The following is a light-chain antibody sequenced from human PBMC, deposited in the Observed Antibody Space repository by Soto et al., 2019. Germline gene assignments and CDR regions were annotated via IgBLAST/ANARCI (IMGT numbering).Light chain of an antibody. CDR2: RNE. V-gene: IGLV1-44*01. CDR1: SSNIGSNV. J-gene: IGLJ3*02. CDR3: EAWDVSLNAWV. Sequence: QSVLTQPPSASGTPGQRVTISCSGRSSNIGSNVVNWYQQLPGTAPKLLIYRNEHRPSAFPDRFSGSKSGTSASLALSGLQSEDEADYYCEAWDVSLNAWVFCGGTKLTVL.